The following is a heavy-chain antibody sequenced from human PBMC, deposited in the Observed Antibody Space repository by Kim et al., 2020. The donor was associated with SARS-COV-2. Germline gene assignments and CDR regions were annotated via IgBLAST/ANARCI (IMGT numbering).Heavy chain of an antibody. V-gene: IGHV3-49*02. CDR3: TRLLPGTIAASA. D-gene: IGHD6-13*01. J-gene: IGHJ5*02. Sequence: GYAASMKGRFTISRDDSKSIAYLQMNSLKTEDTALYYCTRLLPGTIAASAWGQGTLVTVSS.